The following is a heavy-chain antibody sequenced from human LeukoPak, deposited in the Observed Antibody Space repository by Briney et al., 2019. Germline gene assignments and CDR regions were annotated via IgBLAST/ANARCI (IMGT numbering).Heavy chain of an antibody. J-gene: IGHJ4*02. V-gene: IGHV1-18*01. CDR3: ARDLKRGYSSGRYSWGTGSSNDY. CDR2: ISAYNGNT. D-gene: IGHD6-19*01. Sequence: ASVTVSCKASGYTFTSYGISWVRQAPGQGLEWMGWISAYNGNTNYAQKVQGRVTMTTDTSTSTAYMELRSLRSDDTAVYYCARDLKRGYSSGRYSWGTGSSNDYWGQGTLVTVSS. CDR1: GYTFTSYG.